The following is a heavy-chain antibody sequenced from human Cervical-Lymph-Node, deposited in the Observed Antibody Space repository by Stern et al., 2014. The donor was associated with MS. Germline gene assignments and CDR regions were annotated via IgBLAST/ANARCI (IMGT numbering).Heavy chain of an antibody. CDR2: IYYSGST. J-gene: IGHJ6*02. CDR1: GGSISSSSYY. CDR3: ARYSSSWYRYYYGMDV. V-gene: IGHV4-39*01. D-gene: IGHD6-13*01. Sequence: VQLVESGPGLVKPSETLSLTCTVSGGSISSSSYYWGWIRQPPGKGLEWIGSIYYSGSTSYNPSLKSRVTISVDTSKNQFSLKRSLVTAADTAVYYCARYSSSWYRYYYGMDVWGQGTTVTVSS.